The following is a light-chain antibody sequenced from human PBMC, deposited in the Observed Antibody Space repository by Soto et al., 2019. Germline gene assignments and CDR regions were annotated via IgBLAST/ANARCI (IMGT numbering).Light chain of an antibody. J-gene: IGKJ3*01. CDR1: QIISNW. Sequence: DIQVTQSPSTLSASVGDSVTISCRASQIISNWLAWYQQKPGKAPKLLIYKASTLESGVPSRLSGSESGTDFTLTISGLQPDDFATYYCQPYNTFLLTFGPGTKVDIK. V-gene: IGKV1-5*03. CDR3: QPYNTFLLT. CDR2: KAS.